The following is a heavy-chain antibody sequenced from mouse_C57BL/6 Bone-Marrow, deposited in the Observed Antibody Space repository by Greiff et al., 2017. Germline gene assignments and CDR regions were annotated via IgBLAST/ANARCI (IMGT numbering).Heavy chain of an antibody. CDR1: GYTFTSYW. CDR2: IYPGSGSA. V-gene: IGHV1-55*01. D-gene: IGHD3-2*02. CDR3: ARQLRRWFAC. Sequence: QVQLQQPGAELVKPGASVKMSCKASGYTFTSYWITWVKQRPGQGLEWIGDIYPGSGSANYNAKFKGKARRTVDTSSSTANMQLSSLTSEDSAVYYSARQLRRWFACWGQGTLVTVSA. J-gene: IGHJ3*01.